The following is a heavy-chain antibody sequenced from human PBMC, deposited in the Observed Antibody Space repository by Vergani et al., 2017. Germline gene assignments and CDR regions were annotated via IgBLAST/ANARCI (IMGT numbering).Heavy chain of an antibody. CDR2: IYSGGST. V-gene: IGHV3-53*04. Sequence: EVQLVESGGGLVQPGGSLRLSCAASGFTVSSNYMSWVRQAPGKGLEWVSVIYSGGSTYYADSVKGRFTISRHNSKNTLYLQMNSLRAEDTAVYYCARERVNIVAKTTYYDYYNGMDVWGQGSTVTVSS. CDR1: GFTVSSNY. CDR3: ARERVNIVAKTTYYDYYNGMDV. D-gene: IGHD5-12*01. J-gene: IGHJ6*02.